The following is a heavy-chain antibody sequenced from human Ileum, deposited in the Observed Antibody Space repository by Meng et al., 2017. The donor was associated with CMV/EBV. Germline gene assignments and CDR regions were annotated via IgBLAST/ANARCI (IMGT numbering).Heavy chain of an antibody. Sequence: GESLKISCAASGFTFSSNWMHWDRQAPGKGLVWVSRINSDGSSTNYADSVKGRFTISRDNAKNTLYLQMNSLRAEDAAVYYCAPNWFDPWGQGSLVTVSS. V-gene: IGHV3-74*01. CDR3: APNWFDP. CDR2: INSDGSST. CDR1: GFTFSSNW. J-gene: IGHJ5*02.